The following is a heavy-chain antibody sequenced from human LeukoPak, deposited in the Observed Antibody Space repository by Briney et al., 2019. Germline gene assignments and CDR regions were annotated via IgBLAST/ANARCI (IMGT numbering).Heavy chain of an antibody. CDR3: XXXXXXYDSSGTNWFDP. Sequence: SETLSLTCAVSGGSISSGGYSWSWIRQPPGKGLEWIGYIYYSGSTYYNPSLKSRVTISVDTSKNQFSLKLSSVTAADTAVYXXXXXXXXYDSSGTNWFDPWGQGTLVTVSS. J-gene: IGHJ5*02. D-gene: IGHD3-22*01. V-gene: IGHV4-30-4*07. CDR1: GGSISSGGYS. CDR2: IYYSGST.